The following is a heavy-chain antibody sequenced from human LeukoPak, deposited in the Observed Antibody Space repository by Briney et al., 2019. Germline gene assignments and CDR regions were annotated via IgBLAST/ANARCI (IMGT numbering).Heavy chain of an antibody. CDR3: ARGGQGDGYSADEAFDF. CDR1: GDNVSGNSTA. D-gene: IGHD5-24*01. Sequence: SQTLSLTCAISGDNVSGNSTAYNWIRQSPSRGLEWLGRTYYRSKWYNDYAISVKSQITVNPDTSKNQLSLQLNSVTPEDTAVYYCARGGQGDGYSADEAFDFWGQGTMVTVSS. CDR2: TYYRSKWYN. V-gene: IGHV6-1*01. J-gene: IGHJ3*01.